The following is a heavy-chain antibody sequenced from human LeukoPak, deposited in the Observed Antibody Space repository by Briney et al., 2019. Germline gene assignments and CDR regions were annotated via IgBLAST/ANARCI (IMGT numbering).Heavy chain of an antibody. CDR1: GFTFSTYW. Sequence: PGGSLRLSCAASGFTFSTYWMTWVRQAPGKGLEWVASIKGDGRDYFHVDSVKGRFTISRDNAKNSLSLQMNSLRAEDTAVYFCARVSSTRGFDFWGQGTLVAVSP. CDR2: IKGDGRDY. V-gene: IGHV3-7*01. CDR3: ARVSSTRGFDF. J-gene: IGHJ4*02.